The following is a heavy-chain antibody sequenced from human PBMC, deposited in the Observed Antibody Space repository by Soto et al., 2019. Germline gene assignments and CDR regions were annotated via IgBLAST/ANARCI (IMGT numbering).Heavy chain of an antibody. CDR1: GFTFSSYA. V-gene: IGHV3-23*01. CDR2: ISVSGGST. CDR3: YYDLGAHTIGVCRWFDY. D-gene: IGHD3-3*01. Sequence: GGSLRLSCAASGFTFSSYAMSWVRQAPGKGLEWVSAISVSGGSTYYADSVKGRFTISRDNSKNTLYLQMNSLRAEDTAVYYCYYDLGAHTIGVCRWFDYWGQGTLVTVSS. J-gene: IGHJ5*01.